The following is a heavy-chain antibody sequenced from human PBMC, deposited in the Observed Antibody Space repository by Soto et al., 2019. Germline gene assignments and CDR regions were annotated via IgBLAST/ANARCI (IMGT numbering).Heavy chain of an antibody. Sequence: LSLTCTVSGGSVSSGSYYWSWIRQPPGKGLEWIGYIYYSGSTNYNPSLKSRVTISVDTSKNQFSLKLSSVTAADTAVYYCARVAKYSSSSLDYWGQGTLVTVSS. D-gene: IGHD6-6*01. V-gene: IGHV4-61*01. CDR2: IYYSGST. CDR3: ARVAKYSSSSLDY. CDR1: GGSVSSGSYY. J-gene: IGHJ4*02.